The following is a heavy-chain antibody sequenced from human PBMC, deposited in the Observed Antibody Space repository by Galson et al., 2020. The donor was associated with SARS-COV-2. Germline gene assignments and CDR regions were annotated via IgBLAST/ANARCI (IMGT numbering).Heavy chain of an antibody. CDR3: AAEGRTNGFDY. D-gene: IGHD2-8*01. V-gene: IGHV3-74*01. CDR2: INSDVSST. Sequence: GESLKISCAASGFTFSSYWMHWVRQAPGKGLVWVSRINSDVSSTSYADSVKGRFTISRDNAKNTLYLQMNSLRAEDTAVYYCAAEGRTNGFDYWGQGTLVTVSS. J-gene: IGHJ4*02. CDR1: GFTFSSYW.